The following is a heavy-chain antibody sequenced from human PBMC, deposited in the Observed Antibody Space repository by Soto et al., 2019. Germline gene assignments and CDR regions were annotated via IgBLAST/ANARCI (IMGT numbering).Heavy chain of an antibody. CDR3: ARQGYNYGGGYFDY. J-gene: IGHJ4*02. D-gene: IGHD5-18*01. V-gene: IGHV3-66*04. CDR2: IYSGGST. CDR1: GVTVSSNY. Sequence: EVQLVESGGGLVQPGGSLRLSCAASGVTVSSNYMSWVRQAPGTGLEWVSVIYSGGSTYYADSVKCRFTISRDNSKNTLYLQMNSLRAEDTAVYYCARQGYNYGGGYFDYWGQGTLVTVSS.